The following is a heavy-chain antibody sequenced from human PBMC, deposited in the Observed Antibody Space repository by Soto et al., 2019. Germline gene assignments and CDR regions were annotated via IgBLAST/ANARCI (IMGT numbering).Heavy chain of an antibody. V-gene: IGHV1-18*01. Sequence: GPEVKMPGASVKFSCKTSGYTFTAYGLAWLRQAPGQRPEWMGWVGTNNDNTNYAEKFQGRDTMTTDTSTATTYMELRSLRSDDTAVYYCARELNTDSSAYYSFAYWGQGTLVTVSS. CDR2: VGTNNDNT. J-gene: IGHJ4*02. D-gene: IGHD3-22*01. CDR1: GYTFTAYG. CDR3: ARELNTDSSAYYSFAY.